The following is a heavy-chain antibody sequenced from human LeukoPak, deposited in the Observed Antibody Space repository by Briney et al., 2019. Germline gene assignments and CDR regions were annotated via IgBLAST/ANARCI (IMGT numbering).Heavy chain of an antibody. CDR1: GYSIRSGYY. Sequence: NSSETLSLTCAVSGYSIRSGYYWGWIRQPPGKGLEWIGGVFIGNTHYNPSLKSRVTISVDTSKNQFYLDLSSVTAADTAVYYCARLRGSYYYFASWGQGTLVTVSS. CDR3: ARLRGSYYYFAS. V-gene: IGHV4-38-2*01. D-gene: IGHD1-26*01. J-gene: IGHJ4*02. CDR2: VFIGNT.